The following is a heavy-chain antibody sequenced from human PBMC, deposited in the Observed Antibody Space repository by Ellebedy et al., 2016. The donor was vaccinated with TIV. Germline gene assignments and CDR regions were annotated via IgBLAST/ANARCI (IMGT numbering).Heavy chain of an antibody. CDR2: ISYSGDT. CDR1: DGSISDSSDY. D-gene: IGHD5-18*01. J-gene: IGHJ4*02. CDR3: ARHFSAYIFGFY. V-gene: IGHV4-39*01. Sequence: SETLSLTCTVSDGSISDSSDYWGWIRQAPGKGLEWIGNISYSGDTQYNPSLKSRVTISVDTSKNQFFLKLRSVTAADTAVYYCARHFSAYIFGFYWGQGTLVTVSS.